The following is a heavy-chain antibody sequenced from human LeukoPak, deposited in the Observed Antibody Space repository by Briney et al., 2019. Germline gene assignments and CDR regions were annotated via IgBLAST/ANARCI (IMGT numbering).Heavy chain of an antibody. D-gene: IGHD5-18*01. J-gene: IGHJ4*02. CDR3: ARDLSGVTGYTYGRGIDY. Sequence: GGSLRLSCAASGFTFSDSYMTWIRQAPGKGLEWVSYISNSGSSIYYADSVKGRFTTSRDNAKSSLYLQMNSLRAEDTAVYYCARDLSGVTGYTYGRGIDYWGQGTLVTVSS. CDR2: ISNSGSSI. CDR1: GFTFSDSY. V-gene: IGHV3-11*04.